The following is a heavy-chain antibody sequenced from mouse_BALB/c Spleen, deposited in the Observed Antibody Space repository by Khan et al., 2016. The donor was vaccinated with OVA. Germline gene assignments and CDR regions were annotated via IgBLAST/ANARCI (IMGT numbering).Heavy chain of an antibody. J-gene: IGHJ4*01. D-gene: IGHD1-1*01. CDR2: ISYSGST. Sequence: EVKLEESGPGLVKPSQSLSLTCTVTGYSITSNYAWNWIRQFPGNKLEWMGYISYSGSTNYNPSLNSRISITRDTSKNQFFLQLNSVTTEDTATYYCARWNYYGYAMDYWGQGTSITVSS. V-gene: IGHV3-2*02. CDR3: ARWNYYGYAMDY. CDR1: GYSITSNYA.